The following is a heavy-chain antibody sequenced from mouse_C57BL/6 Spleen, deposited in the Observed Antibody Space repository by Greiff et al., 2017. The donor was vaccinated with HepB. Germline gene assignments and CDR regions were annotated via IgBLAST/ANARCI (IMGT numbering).Heavy chain of an antibody. D-gene: IGHD1-1*01. CDR2: INPNNGGT. CDR1: GYTFTDYY. V-gene: IGHV1-26*01. CDR3: ARYYYGSSYWYFDV. J-gene: IGHJ1*03. Sequence: EVKLQQSGPELVKPGASVKISCKASGYTFTDYYMNWVKQSHGKSLEWIGDINPNNGGTSYNQKFKGKATLTVDKSSSTAYMELRSLTSEDSAVYYCARYYYGSSYWYFDVWRTGTTVTVSS.